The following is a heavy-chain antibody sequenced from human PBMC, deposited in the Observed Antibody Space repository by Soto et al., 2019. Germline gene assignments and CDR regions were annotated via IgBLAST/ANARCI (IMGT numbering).Heavy chain of an antibody. D-gene: IGHD5-12*01. CDR2: IYWDDDK. V-gene: IGHV2-5*02. CDR1: GFSLTSGVG. J-gene: IGHJ4*02. CDR3: AHIDPEIVTVGGHGGFDY. Sequence: QITLKESGPTLVRPPQTLTLTCTFSGFSLTSGVGVGWIRQPPGKALEWLALIYWDDDKRYSPSLKNRLTITKDTSTTRGVLTMTNVGPVATPTYFCAHIDPEIVTVGGHGGFDYWGQGTLVTVSS.